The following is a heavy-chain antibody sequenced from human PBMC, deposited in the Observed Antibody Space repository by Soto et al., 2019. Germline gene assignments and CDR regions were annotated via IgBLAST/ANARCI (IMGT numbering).Heavy chain of an antibody. CDR3: ARGGSTTAYYMHV. CDR1: GFTFSSYS. D-gene: IGHD4-4*01. Sequence: EVQLVESGGGLVKPGGSLRLSCAASGFTFSSYSMNWVRQAPGKGLEWVSSISSSSSYIYYADSVKGRFTISRDNAKNSRCLQMIIPRAEDTGVYYCARGGSTTAYYMHVWGKGTTVTVSS. V-gene: IGHV3-21*01. J-gene: IGHJ6*03. CDR2: ISSSSSYI.